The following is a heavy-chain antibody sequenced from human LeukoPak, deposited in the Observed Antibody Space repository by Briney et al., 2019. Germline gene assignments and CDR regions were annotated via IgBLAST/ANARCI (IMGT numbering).Heavy chain of an antibody. D-gene: IGHD2-15*01. CDR2: IIPIFGTA. Sequence: SVKVSCKASGGTFSNYAISWVRQAPGQGLEWMGGIIPIFGTANYAQKFQGRVTITADESTSTAYMELSSLRSEDTAVYYCARAERSQYCSGGSCYPGYYYYGMDVWGQGTTVTVSS. J-gene: IGHJ6*02. CDR3: ARAERSQYCSGGSCYPGYYYYGMDV. CDR1: GGTFSNYA. V-gene: IGHV1-69*01.